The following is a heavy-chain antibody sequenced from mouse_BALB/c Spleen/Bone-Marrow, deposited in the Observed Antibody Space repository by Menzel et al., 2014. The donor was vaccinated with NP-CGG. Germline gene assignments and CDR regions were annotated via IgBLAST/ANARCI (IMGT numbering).Heavy chain of an antibody. CDR1: GYTFTSYY. D-gene: IGHD2-2*01. CDR3: ARGGWLRDAMDY. Sequence: VQLQQSGPELVKPGASVRISCKASGYTFTSYYIHWVKQRPGQGLEWIGWIYPGNVNTKYNEKFKGKATLTADKSSSAAYMQIRSLTSEDSAVYFCARGGWLRDAMDYWGQGTSVTVSS. CDR2: IYPGNVNT. J-gene: IGHJ4*01. V-gene: IGHV1S56*01.